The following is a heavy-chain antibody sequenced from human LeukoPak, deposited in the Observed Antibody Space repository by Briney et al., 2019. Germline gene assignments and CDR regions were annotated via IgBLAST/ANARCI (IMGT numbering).Heavy chain of an antibody. CDR3: ATGLWELFTAGYDY. D-gene: IGHD1-26*01. V-gene: IGHV1-24*01. CDR2: FDPEDGET. CDR1: GYTLTELS. J-gene: IGHJ4*02. Sequence: GASVKVSCKVSGYTLTELSMHWVRQAPGKGLEWMGGFDPEDGETIYAQKFQGRVTMTEDTSTDTAYMELSSLRSEDTAVYYCATGLWELFTAGYDYWGQGTLVTVSS.